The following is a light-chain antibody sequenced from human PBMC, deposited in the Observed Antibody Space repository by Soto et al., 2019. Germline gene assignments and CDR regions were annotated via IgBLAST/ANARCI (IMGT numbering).Light chain of an antibody. CDR1: SSNIGDNT. J-gene: IGLJ2*01. CDR3: AAWDDSLNGVV. Sequence: QSVLTQPTSASGTPGQRVTISWSGSSSNIGDNTLNWYQQLPGTAPKLLMHSNNERPSGVPDRFYGSKSGTSASLAISGLQSEDEADYYCAAWDDSLNGVVFGGGTKLTVL. V-gene: IGLV1-44*01. CDR2: SNN.